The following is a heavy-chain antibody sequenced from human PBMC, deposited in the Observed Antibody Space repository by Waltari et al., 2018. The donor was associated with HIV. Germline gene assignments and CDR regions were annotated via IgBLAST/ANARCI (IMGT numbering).Heavy chain of an antibody. V-gene: IGHV4-38-2*02. CDR2: IPQSGRS. CDR1: GYSIGHGYY. Sequence: QLLLQESGPGLVKPSETLALTCRVSGYSIGHGYYWGWIRQPPGGGLEWIAHIPQSGRSYHNPPRKSRITISIDTATNEFSLKVNSVTAADTAVYYCARLDYGSGTPDSYVMDVWGQGTSVTVSS. J-gene: IGHJ6*02. CDR3: ARLDYGSGTPDSYVMDV. D-gene: IGHD3-10*01.